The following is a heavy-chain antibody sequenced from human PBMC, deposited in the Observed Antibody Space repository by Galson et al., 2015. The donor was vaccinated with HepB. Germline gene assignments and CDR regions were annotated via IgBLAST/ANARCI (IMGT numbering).Heavy chain of an antibody. CDR3: AISAGLEQGLDFSIDY. Sequence: SLRLSCAASGIIFSNYAMHWVRQAPGKGLEGVAATSYDGSNKYYADSVKGRFTISRDNSKNTLYLQMNSLRPEDTAVYYFAISAGLEQGLDFSIDYWGQGTLVTVSS. D-gene: IGHD6-19*01. CDR1: GIIFSNYA. J-gene: IGHJ4*02. CDR2: TSYDGSNK. V-gene: IGHV3-30-3*01.